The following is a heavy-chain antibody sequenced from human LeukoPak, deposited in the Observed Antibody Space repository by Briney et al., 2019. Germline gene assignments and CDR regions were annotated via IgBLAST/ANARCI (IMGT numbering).Heavy chain of an antibody. D-gene: IGHD1-26*01. CDR1: GFTLSSSA. CDR3: ATVYGGQKWEAFDI. V-gene: IGHV3-23*01. Sequence: GGSLRLSCAVSGFTLSSSAMNWVRQAPGKGLEWVSVISANGGHSSYADSVRGRFTISRDNSKNTLYLQMNSLRVGDTAVYYCATVYGGQKWEAFDIWGQGTRVTVSS. J-gene: IGHJ3*02. CDR2: ISANGGHS.